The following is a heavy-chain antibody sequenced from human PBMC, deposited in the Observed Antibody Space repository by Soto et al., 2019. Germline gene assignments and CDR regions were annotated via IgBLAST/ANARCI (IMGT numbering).Heavy chain of an antibody. D-gene: IGHD3-22*01. Sequence: QVQLVQSGAEVKKPGSSVKVSCNASGGTFSSYAISWVRQSPGQGLEWMGGIIPIFGTANYAQKFQGRVTITADKSTSTAYMELSSLRSEDTAVYYCASGRGLTTHYDSSGYYYYCDYWGQGTLVTVSS. J-gene: IGHJ4*02. V-gene: IGHV1-69*06. CDR1: GGTFSSYA. CDR2: IIPIFGTA. CDR3: ASGRGLTTHYDSSGYYYYCDY.